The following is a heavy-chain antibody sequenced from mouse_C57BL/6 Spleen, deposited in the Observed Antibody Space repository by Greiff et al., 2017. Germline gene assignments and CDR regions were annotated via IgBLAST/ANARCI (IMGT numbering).Heavy chain of an antibody. CDR2: ISDGGSYT. CDR1: GFTFSSYA. J-gene: IGHJ4*01. D-gene: IGHD2-1*01. V-gene: IGHV5-4*03. Sequence: EVKLVESGGGLVKPGGSLKLSCAASGFTFSSYAMSWVRQTPEKRLEWVATISDGGSYTYYPDNVKGRFTISRDNAKNNLYLQMSHLKSEDTAMYYCARVYGNYVYYAMDYWGQGTSVTVSS. CDR3: ARVYGNYVYYAMDY.